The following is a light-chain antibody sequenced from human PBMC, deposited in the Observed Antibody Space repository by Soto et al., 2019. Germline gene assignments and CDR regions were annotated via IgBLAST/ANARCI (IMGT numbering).Light chain of an antibody. CDR3: QQDGSSPPT. CDR2: GAS. V-gene: IGKV3-20*01. J-gene: IGKJ4*01. CDR1: QSVSSSY. Sequence: EIVLTQSPGTLSLSPGERATLSCRASQSVSSSYLAWYQQKPGQAPRLLIYGASSRATGIPDRFSGSGSGTDFTLTISRLEPGDFAVYYCQQDGSSPPTFGGGTKVEIK.